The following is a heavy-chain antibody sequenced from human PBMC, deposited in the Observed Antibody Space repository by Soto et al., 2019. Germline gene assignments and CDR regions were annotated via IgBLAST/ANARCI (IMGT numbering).Heavy chain of an antibody. CDR2: IYAGGNT. V-gene: IGHV3-53*01. D-gene: IGHD3-9*01. J-gene: IGHJ4*02. CDR1: GFSVTSNY. Sequence: LRLSCSASGFSVTSNYMTWVRQAPGKGLECVSVIYAGGNTYYADSVKGRFTISSDNSRSTLYLQMNDLRAEDTAVYYCARVTTFYDILTSSYALNYFDYWGQGTRVTVSS. CDR3: ARVTTFYDILTSSYALNYFDY.